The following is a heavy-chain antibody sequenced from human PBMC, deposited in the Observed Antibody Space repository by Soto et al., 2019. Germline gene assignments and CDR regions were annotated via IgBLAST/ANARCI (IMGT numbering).Heavy chain of an antibody. J-gene: IGHJ3*02. Sequence: GGSLRLSCAASGFTFSSYSMNWVRQAPGKGLEWVSSISSSSSYIYYADSVKGRFTISRDNAKNSLYLQMNSLRAEDKAVYYCARDGDYDFWSGYAFDIWGQGTMVTVSS. CDR3: ARDGDYDFWSGYAFDI. V-gene: IGHV3-21*01. CDR2: ISSSSSYI. CDR1: GFTFSSYS. D-gene: IGHD3-3*01.